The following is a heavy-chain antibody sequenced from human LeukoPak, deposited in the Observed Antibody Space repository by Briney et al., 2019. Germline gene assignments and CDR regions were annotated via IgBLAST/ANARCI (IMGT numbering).Heavy chain of an antibody. D-gene: IGHD3-16*01. CDR2: IRTDSSTM. CDR1: GFTFSSYT. J-gene: IGHJ4*02. V-gene: IGHV3-48*02. CDR3: ARDKDYGFDY. Sequence: GGSLRLSCAASGFTFSSYTMNWVRQAPGKGLEWVSHIRTDSSTMFYSDSVKGRFTIYRDNARNSLYLQMSSLRDEDTAVYYCARDKDYGFDYWGQGTLVTVSS.